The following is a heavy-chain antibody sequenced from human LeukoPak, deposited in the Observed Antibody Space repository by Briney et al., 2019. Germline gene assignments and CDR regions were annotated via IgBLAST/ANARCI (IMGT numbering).Heavy chain of an antibody. V-gene: IGHV4-59*01. J-gene: IGHJ4*02. CDR2: IYYSGST. CDR3: ARSTVTAAPLFY. Sequence: SETLSLTCTVSGGSISGYHWSWIRQPPGKGLEWIGNIYYSGSTNYNPSLRSRVTISVDTSKNQFSLKLSSVTAADTAVYYCARSTVTAAPLFYWGQGTLVTVSS. D-gene: IGHD4-17*01. CDR1: GGSISGYH.